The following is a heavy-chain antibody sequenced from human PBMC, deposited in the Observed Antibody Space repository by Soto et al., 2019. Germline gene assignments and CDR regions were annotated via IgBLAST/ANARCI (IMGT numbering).Heavy chain of an antibody. CDR3: ARIYSGYDSVDY. V-gene: IGHV4-59*08. J-gene: IGHJ4*02. Sequence: PSATLSLTCTVSGGSISSYYWSWIRQPPGKGLEWIGYIYYSGSTNYNPSLKSRVTISVDTSKNQFSLKLSSVTAADTAVYYCARIYSGYDSVDYWGQGTLVTVSS. CDR2: IYYSGST. D-gene: IGHD5-12*01. CDR1: GGSISSYY.